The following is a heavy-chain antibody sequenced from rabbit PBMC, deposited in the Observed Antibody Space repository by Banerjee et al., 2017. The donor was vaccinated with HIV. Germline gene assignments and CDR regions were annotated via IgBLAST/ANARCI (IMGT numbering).Heavy chain of an antibody. CDR1: GFSFSSTYY. CDR3: ARGDGAYAGYDGL. V-gene: IGHV1S40*01. CDR2: IYGGSSDNT. D-gene: IGHD7-1*01. J-gene: IGHJ4*01. Sequence: QSLEESGGDLVKPGASLTLTCTASGFSFSSTYYMCWVRQAPGKGLEWIACIYGGSSDNTYYADWAKGRLTISKSSSTTVTLQVTSLTAADTATYFCARGDGAYAGYDGLWGPGTLVTVS.